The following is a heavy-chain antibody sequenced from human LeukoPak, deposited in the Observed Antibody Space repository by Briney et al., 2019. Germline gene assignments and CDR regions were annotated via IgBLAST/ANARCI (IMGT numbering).Heavy chain of an antibody. Sequence: GGSLRLSCAASGFTFSSYSMNWVRQAPGRGLEWVSSISSSSSYIYYADSVKGRFTISRDNAKNSLYLQMNSLRAEDTAVYYCAREFRGSYSGDFDYWGQGTPVTVSS. D-gene: IGHD1-26*01. CDR3: AREFRGSYSGDFDY. J-gene: IGHJ4*02. CDR2: ISSSSSYI. V-gene: IGHV3-21*01. CDR1: GFTFSSYS.